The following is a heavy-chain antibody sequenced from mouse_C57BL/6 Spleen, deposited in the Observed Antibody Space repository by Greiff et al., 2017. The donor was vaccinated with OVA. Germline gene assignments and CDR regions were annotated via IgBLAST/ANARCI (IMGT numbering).Heavy chain of an antibody. D-gene: IGHD2-10*02. Sequence: QVQLQQSGAELVKPGASVKISCKAPGYAFSSYWMNWVKQRPGKGLEWIGQIYPGDGDTNYNGKFKGKATLTADKSSSTAYMQHSSLTSEDSAVYFCAQAPSSYGYFDVWGTGTTVTVSS. CDR2: IYPGDGDT. CDR3: AQAPSSYGYFDV. CDR1: GYAFSSYW. V-gene: IGHV1-80*01. J-gene: IGHJ1*03.